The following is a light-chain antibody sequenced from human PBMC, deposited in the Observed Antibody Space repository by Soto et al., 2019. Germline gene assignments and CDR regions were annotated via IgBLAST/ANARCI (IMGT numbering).Light chain of an antibody. CDR3: QQYGSAPFT. V-gene: IGKV3-20*01. CDR2: GAS. Sequence: IVLTQSPDTLSLSPGERATLSCRASQTVTSNFLAWYQQKPGQAPRLLIYGASSRATGIPDRISGSGSGTDFTLTITRLEPDDSVVYFCQQYGSAPFTFGGGTKVEIK. CDR1: QTVTSNF. J-gene: IGKJ4*01.